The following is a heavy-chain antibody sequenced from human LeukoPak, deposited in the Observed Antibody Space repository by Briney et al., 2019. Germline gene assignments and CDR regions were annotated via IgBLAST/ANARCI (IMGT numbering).Heavy chain of an antibody. CDR3: ARGVIGYSSGWYRSLNYYYYMDV. CDR1: GYTFTSYY. J-gene: IGHJ6*03. CDR2: INPSGGST. D-gene: IGHD6-19*01. V-gene: IGHV1-46*01. Sequence: ASVKVSCKASGYTFTSYYMHWVRQAPGQGLEWMGIINPSGGSTSYAQKFQGRVTMTRNTSISTAYMELSSLRSEDTAVYYCARGVIGYSSGWYRSLNYYYYMDVWGKGTTVTISS.